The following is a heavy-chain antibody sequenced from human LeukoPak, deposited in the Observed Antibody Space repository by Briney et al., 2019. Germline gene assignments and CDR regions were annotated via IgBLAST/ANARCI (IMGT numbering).Heavy chain of an antibody. CDR2: ISWDGSLT. V-gene: IGHV3-43D*04. Sequence: GGSLRLSCVASGFTFDDYAMHWVRQAPGKGLEWVSLISWDGSLTHYADSVRGRFTISRDSRKGSLYLQMSSLRLEDTAFYYCAKDMWQSGANFRHWGQGTLVTVSS. D-gene: IGHD4/OR15-4a*01. CDR3: AKDMWQSGANFRH. J-gene: IGHJ4*02. CDR1: GFTFDDYA.